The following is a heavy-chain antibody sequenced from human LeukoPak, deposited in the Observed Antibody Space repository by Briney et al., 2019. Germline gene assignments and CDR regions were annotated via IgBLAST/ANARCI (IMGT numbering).Heavy chain of an antibody. Sequence: ESGGGLVKPGRSLRLSCAASGFTFRNYGLHWVRQAPGKGLEWVAIISDDGTKRHYADSVKGRFSVSRDNSNKTLFLQMNNLEPNDTAVYYCAKDGRYYDSSGLLDHWGQGTLVIVSS. CDR3: AKDGRYYDSSGLLDH. CDR2: ISDDGTKR. V-gene: IGHV3-30*18. D-gene: IGHD3-22*01. CDR1: GFTFRNYG. J-gene: IGHJ5*02.